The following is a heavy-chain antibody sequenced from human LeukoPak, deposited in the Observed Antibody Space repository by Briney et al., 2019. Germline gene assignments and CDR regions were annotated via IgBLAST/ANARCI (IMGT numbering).Heavy chain of an antibody. J-gene: IGHJ4*02. CDR3: STVEHF. CDR1: GLTLSGYW. CDR2: IDSDGSGT. D-gene: IGHD1/OR15-1a*01. Sequence: RTGGSLRLSCSASGLTLSGYWMHWVRQIPGKGLVWVSRIDSDGSGTSHADSVKGRFTISRDDVKNMLYLQMNSLRVEDTGLYYCSTVEHFWGQGTLVTVSS. V-gene: IGHV3-74*01.